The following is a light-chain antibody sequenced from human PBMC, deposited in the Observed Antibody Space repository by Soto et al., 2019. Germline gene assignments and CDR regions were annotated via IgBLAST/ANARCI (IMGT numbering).Light chain of an antibody. Sequence: QSALTQPRSVSGSPGQSVTISCTGTSSDVGGYNYVTWYQQYPGKAPKVMIYDVKTRPSGVPDRFSGSKSGNTASLTISGLQAEDEADYYCCSYAGDYTFVFGTGTEVTVL. CDR2: DVK. CDR1: SSDVGGYNY. V-gene: IGLV2-11*01. CDR3: CSYAGDYTFV. J-gene: IGLJ1*01.